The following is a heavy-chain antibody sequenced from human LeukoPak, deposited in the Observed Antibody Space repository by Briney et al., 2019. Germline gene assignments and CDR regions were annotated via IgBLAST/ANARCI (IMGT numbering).Heavy chain of an antibody. CDR2: VIPIFGTA. D-gene: IGHD3-22*01. V-gene: IGHV1-69*13. Sequence: GASVKVSCKASGGTFSSYAISWVRQAPGQGLEWMGGVIPIFGTANYAQKFQGRVTITADESTSTAYMELSSLRSEDTAVYYCARDSSYDSSGYYDVGYYYGMDVWGQGTTVTVSS. CDR3: ARDSSYDSSGYYDVGYYYGMDV. CDR1: GGTFSSYA. J-gene: IGHJ6*02.